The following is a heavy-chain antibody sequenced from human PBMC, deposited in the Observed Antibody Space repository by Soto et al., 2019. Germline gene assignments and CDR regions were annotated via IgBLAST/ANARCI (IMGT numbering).Heavy chain of an antibody. J-gene: IGHJ5*02. CDR1: GGSMSSGGYD. Sequence: TLSVTCTVSGGSMSSGGYDWSWIRQHPGKGREWIGYIYYSGSTYYNPSLKSRVTISVDTSKNQFSLKLRSVTAADTAVYYCARVPSYCSGGSCYLAYNWFDPWGQGILVTVSS. V-gene: IGHV4-31*03. CDR3: ARVPSYCSGGSCYLAYNWFDP. CDR2: IYYSGST. D-gene: IGHD2-15*01.